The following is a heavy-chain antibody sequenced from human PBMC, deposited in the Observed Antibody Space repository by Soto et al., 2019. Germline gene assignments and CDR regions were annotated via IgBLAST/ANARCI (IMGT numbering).Heavy chain of an antibody. V-gene: IGHV3-30-3*01. CDR3: XXXXXXXXXXPXDY. Sequence: ESGGGVVQPGRSLRLSCAASGFTFSSYAMHWVRQAPGKGLEWVAVISYDGSNKYYAXXXXXRFTXSRDNXXXTQXLQXXXXXXXXXXXXXXXXXXXXXXXXPXDYWGQGTLVTVSS. CDR1: GFTFSSYA. CDR2: ISYDGSNK. J-gene: IGHJ4*02.